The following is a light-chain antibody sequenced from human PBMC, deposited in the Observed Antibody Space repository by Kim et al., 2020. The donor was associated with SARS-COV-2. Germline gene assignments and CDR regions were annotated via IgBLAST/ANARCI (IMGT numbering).Light chain of an antibody. Sequence: DIQLTQSPSSLSASVGDSVTITCRASQKISGILNWYQQRPGKSPNLLIFTASTLEAGVPSRFSGSGSGTDFTLTISSLQPEDSATYYCQHFYSYPLTFGGGTKVDIK. V-gene: IGKV1-39*01. CDR1: QKISGI. CDR3: QHFYSYPLT. J-gene: IGKJ4*01. CDR2: TAS.